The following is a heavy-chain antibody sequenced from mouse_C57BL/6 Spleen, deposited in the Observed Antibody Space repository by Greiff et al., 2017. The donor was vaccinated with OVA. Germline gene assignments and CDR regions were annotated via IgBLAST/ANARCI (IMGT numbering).Heavy chain of an antibody. J-gene: IGHJ4*01. CDR1: GYTFTDYE. V-gene: IGHV1-15*01. Sequence: QVQLQQSGAELVRPGASVTLSCKASGYTFTDYEMHWVKQTPVHGLEWIGAIDPETGGTAYNQKFKGKAILTADKSSSTAYMELRSLTSEDSAVYYCTRETVVAMDYWGQGTSVTVSA. CDR3: TRETVVAMDY. D-gene: IGHD1-1*01. CDR2: IDPETGGT.